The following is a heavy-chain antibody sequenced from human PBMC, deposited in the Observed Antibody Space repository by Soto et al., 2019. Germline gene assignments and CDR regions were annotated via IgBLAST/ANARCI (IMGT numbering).Heavy chain of an antibody. CDR2: ISYSGST. V-gene: IGHV4-39*01. J-gene: IGHJ4*02. CDR1: GGSISSGSYY. CDR3: ARPGSSAGWYYFDY. D-gene: IGHD6-19*01. Sequence: QLQLQESGPGLVKPSETLSLTCTVSGGSISSGSYYWGWIRQPPGKELEWIGSISYSGSTYYNPSLKRRVTISVDTSKNQFSLKLSSVTPADTAVYYCARPGSSAGWYYFDYWGQGTLVTVSS.